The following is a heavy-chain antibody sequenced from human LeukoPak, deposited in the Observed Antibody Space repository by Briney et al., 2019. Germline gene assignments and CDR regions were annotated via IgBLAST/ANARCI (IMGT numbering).Heavy chain of an antibody. J-gene: IGHJ4*02. CDR1: GGTFSSYA. CDR3: ARDRGGAYSNSPFDY. Sequence: SVKVSCTASGGTFSSYAISWVRQAPGQGLEWMGGIIPIFGTANYAQKFQGRVTITTDESTSTAYMELSSLRSEDTAVYYCARDRGGAYSNSPFDYWGQGTLVTVSS. V-gene: IGHV1-69*05. CDR2: IIPIFGTA. D-gene: IGHD4-11*01.